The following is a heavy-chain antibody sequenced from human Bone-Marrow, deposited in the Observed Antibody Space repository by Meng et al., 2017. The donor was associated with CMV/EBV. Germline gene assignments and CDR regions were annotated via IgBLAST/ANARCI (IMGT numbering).Heavy chain of an antibody. Sequence: GGSLRLSCAASGFTFSSYAMSWVRQAPGKGLEWVSSISGGDGSTYSADSVKGRFTISRDNSKNTVFLQMSSLRAEDTALYYCAKDRREGYNYGNPDYWGQGTVVTVSS. V-gene: IGHV3-23*01. CDR2: ISGGDGST. CDR1: GFTFSSYA. J-gene: IGHJ4*02. CDR3: AKDRREGYNYGNPDY. D-gene: IGHD5-24*01.